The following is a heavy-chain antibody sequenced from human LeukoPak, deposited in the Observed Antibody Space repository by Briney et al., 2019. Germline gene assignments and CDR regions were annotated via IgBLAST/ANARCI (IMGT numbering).Heavy chain of an antibody. CDR3: ARDHYDFWSGYQDNWFDP. Sequence: ASVKVSCKASGYTFTGYYMHWVRQAPGQGLEWMGWINPNSGGTNYARKFRGRVTMTRDTSISTAYIELSRLRSDDTAVYYCARDHYDFWSGYQDNWFDPWGQGTLVTVSS. V-gene: IGHV1-2*02. CDR2: INPNSGGT. CDR1: GYTFTGYY. J-gene: IGHJ5*02. D-gene: IGHD3-3*01.